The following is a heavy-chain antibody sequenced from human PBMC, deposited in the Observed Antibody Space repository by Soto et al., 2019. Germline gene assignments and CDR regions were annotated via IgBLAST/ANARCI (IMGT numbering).Heavy chain of an antibody. CDR1: GGSINAYY. Sequence: VQLQESGPGLVKPSETLSLTCTVSGGSINAYYWSWIRQPPGKGLEWIGDVYYSGDTNYNPSLKSRVTISLDTSKNQISLKLRSVTAADTAVYYCARSSRSWFDPWGQGTLATVSS. CDR3: ARSSRSWFDP. V-gene: IGHV4-59*08. CDR2: VYYSGDT. J-gene: IGHJ5*02.